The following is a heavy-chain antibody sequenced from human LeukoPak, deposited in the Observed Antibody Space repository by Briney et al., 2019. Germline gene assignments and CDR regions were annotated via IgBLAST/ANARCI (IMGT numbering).Heavy chain of an antibody. CDR1: GYTFTGYY. J-gene: IGHJ4*02. D-gene: IGHD5-18*01. V-gene: IGHV1-2*02. Sequence: ASVKVSCKASGYTFTGYYMHWVRQAPGQGLEWMGWINPNSGGTNYAQKFQGRVTMTRDTSISTAYMELRSLRSDDTAVYYCARGSRGGAMVHYWGQGTLVTVSS. CDR2: INPNSGGT. CDR3: ARGSRGGAMVHY.